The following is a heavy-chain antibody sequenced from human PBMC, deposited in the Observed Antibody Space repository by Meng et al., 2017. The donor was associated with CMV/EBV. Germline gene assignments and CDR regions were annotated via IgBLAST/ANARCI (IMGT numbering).Heavy chain of an antibody. D-gene: IGHD5-18*01. Sequence: SETLSLTCTVSGGSISSSSYYWGWIRQPPGKGLEWIGSIYYSGSTYYNPSLKSRVTISVDTSKNQFSLKLSSVTAADTAVYYCARVQDTASIDYWGQGTLVTVSS. CDR3: ARVQDTASIDY. V-gene: IGHV4-39*07. J-gene: IGHJ4*02. CDR1: GGSISSSSYY. CDR2: IYYSGST.